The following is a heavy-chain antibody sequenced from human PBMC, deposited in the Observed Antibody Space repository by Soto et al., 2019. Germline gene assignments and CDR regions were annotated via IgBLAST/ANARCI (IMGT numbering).Heavy chain of an antibody. Sequence: GGSLRLSCAASGFTFSNYGVHWVRQAPGKGLEWVAVIWYDGSSEYYTESVKGRFTISRDNSKNTLYLQMNSLRAEDTAVYYCARVPGSGTYYDNRIANDSFDMCDQEXMVTVSS. CDR1: GFTFSNYG. V-gene: IGHV3-33*01. CDR2: IWYDGSSE. CDR3: ARVPGSGTYYDNRIANDSFDM. J-gene: IGHJ3*02. D-gene: IGHD3-10*01.